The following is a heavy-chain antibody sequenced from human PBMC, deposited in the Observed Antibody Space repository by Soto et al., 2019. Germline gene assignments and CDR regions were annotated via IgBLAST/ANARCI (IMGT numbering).Heavy chain of an antibody. CDR1: GGFIGNNY. Sequence: PSETLSLTCTVSGGFIGNNYWSWIRQAPGKGLEWIGYIYYTGSTNYNPSFTSRLTLSIDTSKNQFSLKLTSVTAADTAVYYCASSYSNFGAGFDPWGPGTLVTVSS. J-gene: IGHJ5*02. CDR3: ASSYSNFGAGFDP. V-gene: IGHV4-59*08. D-gene: IGHD4-4*01. CDR2: IYYTGST.